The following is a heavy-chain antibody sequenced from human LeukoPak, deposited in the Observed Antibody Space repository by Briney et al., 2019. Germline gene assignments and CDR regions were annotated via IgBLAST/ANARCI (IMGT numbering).Heavy chain of an antibody. V-gene: IGHV3-30*04. Sequence: PGRSLRLSCAASGFTFYNYAMHWVRQAPGKGLEWVAVISYDGNNKYYADSVKGRFTISRDNSKNTLYLQMNSLRAEDTAVYYCAKGGYYYGSGSRGADYYYYYMDVWGKGTTVTISS. J-gene: IGHJ6*03. CDR2: ISYDGNNK. CDR3: AKGGYYYGSGSRGADYYYYYMDV. CDR1: GFTFYNYA. D-gene: IGHD3-10*01.